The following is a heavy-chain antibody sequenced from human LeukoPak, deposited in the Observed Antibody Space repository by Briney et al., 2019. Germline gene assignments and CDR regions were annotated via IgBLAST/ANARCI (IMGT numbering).Heavy chain of an antibody. Sequence: PSETLSLTCAVYGGSFSGYYWSWIRQPPGKGLEWIGEINHSGSTNYNPSLKSRVTISVDTSKNQFSLKLSSVTAADTAVYYCARLNYYGSSGYYYSGNWFDPWGQGTLVTVSS. CDR1: GGSFSGYY. V-gene: IGHV4-34*01. J-gene: IGHJ5*02. CDR2: INHSGST. CDR3: ARLNYYGSSGYYYSGNWFDP. D-gene: IGHD3-22*01.